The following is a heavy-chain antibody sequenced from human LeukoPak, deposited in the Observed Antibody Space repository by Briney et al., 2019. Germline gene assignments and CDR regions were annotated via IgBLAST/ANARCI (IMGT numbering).Heavy chain of an antibody. CDR3: ARVFRGVVTSNWFDP. V-gene: IGHV4-59*01. Sequence: SETLSLTCTVSGVSINGNYWTWIRQLPGKGLEWIGFVSDTGDTDYNPSLKSRLTISVDTSKSQLSLSLSSVTAADTVLYYCARVFRGVVTSNWFDPWGQGTLVTVSS. CDR2: VSDTGDT. D-gene: IGHD3-3*01. J-gene: IGHJ5*02. CDR1: GVSINGNY.